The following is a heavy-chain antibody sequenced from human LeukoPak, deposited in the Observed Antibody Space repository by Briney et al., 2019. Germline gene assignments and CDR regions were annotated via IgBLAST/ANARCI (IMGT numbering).Heavy chain of an antibody. CDR3: ARDGVVVAATLVYYYGMDV. CDR1: GGTFSSYA. J-gene: IGHJ6*02. Sequence: ASVKVSCKASGGTFSSYAISWVRQAPGQGLEWMGWISAYNGNTNYAQKLQGRVTMTTDTSTSTAYMELRSLRSDDTAVYYCARDGVVVAATLVYYYGMDVWGQGTTVTVSS. D-gene: IGHD2-15*01. CDR2: ISAYNGNT. V-gene: IGHV1-18*01.